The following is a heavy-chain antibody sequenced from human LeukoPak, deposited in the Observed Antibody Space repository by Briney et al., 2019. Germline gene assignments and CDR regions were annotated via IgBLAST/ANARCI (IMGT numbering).Heavy chain of an antibody. CDR3: ARARTYYDYVWGSYRYGDTSFGYFDY. V-gene: IGHV4-34*01. Sequence: SETLSLTCAVYGGSFSGCYWSWIRQPPGKGLEWIGEINHSGSTNYNPSLKSRVTISVDTSKNQFSLKLSSVTAADTAVYYCARARTYYDYVWGSYRYGDTSFGYFDYWGQGTLVTVSS. D-gene: IGHD3-16*02. J-gene: IGHJ4*02. CDR1: GGSFSGCY. CDR2: INHSGST.